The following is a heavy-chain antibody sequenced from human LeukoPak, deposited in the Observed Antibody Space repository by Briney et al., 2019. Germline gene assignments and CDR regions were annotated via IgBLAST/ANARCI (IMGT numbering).Heavy chain of an antibody. Sequence: GGSLRLSCAASGFTFSSYAMSWVRQAPGKGLERVSAISGSGGSTYYADSVKGRFTISRDNSKNTLYLQVNSLRADDTAVYYCTQGTRYYYYYMDVWGKGTTVTVSS. CDR3: TQGTRYYYYYMDV. V-gene: IGHV3-23*01. CDR2: ISGSGGST. CDR1: GFTFSSYA. J-gene: IGHJ6*03.